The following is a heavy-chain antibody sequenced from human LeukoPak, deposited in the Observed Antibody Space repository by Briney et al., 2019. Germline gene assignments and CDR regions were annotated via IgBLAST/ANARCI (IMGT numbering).Heavy chain of an antibody. CDR2: IYSGGST. J-gene: IGHJ6*03. CDR3: ASGLGSYRTPYYYMDV. Sequence: GGSLRLSCVASGFTVSSNYMSWVRQAPGKGLEWVSLIYSGGSTYYADSVKGRFTISRDNSKNTLYLQMNSLRAEDTAVYYCASGLGSYRTPYYYMDVWGTGTTVTVSS. D-gene: IGHD3-10*01. CDR1: GFTVSSNY. V-gene: IGHV3-53*01.